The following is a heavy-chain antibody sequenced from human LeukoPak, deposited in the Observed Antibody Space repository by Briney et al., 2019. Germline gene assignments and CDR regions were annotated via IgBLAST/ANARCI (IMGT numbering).Heavy chain of an antibody. CDR1: AYSFTSYW. Sequence: GESLKISCKGSAYSFTSYWIAWVRQMPGKGLEWMGIIYPGDSDTRYSPSFQGQVTISVDKSVSTAYLQWSSLKASDTAMYYCARLMYSVSLNNVFDIWGQGTMVTVSS. CDR3: ARLMYSVSLNNVFDI. V-gene: IGHV5-51*01. D-gene: IGHD1-26*01. CDR2: IYPGDSDT. J-gene: IGHJ3*02.